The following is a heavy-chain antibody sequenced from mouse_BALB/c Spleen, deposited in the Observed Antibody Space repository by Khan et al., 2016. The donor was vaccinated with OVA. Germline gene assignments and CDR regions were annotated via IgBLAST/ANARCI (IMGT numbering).Heavy chain of an antibody. D-gene: IGHD2-2*01. CDR3: ARSNYGSFAY. Sequence: EVELVESGGGLVKPGGSLKLSCAASGFTFSSFTMSWVRQTPEKRLEWVATISSGGDNTYYPDSVKGRFTISRDNAKNNLYLQMSSLRSEDTALYYCARSNYGSFAYWCQGTLVTVSA. V-gene: IGHV5-9*03. CDR1: GFTFSSFT. J-gene: IGHJ3*01. CDR2: ISSGGDNT.